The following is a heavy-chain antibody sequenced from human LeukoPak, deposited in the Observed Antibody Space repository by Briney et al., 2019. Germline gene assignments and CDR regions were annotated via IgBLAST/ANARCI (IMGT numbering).Heavy chain of an antibody. V-gene: IGHV3-23*01. Sequence: GGSLRLSCAASGFTFSDYAMSWVRQAPGQGLEWVSTISDDGSGTYYADSVKGRFTISRDNSKNTLFLQINSLRAEDSAVYYRATDRERDPSVYYLVGGQGTLITVSS. CDR1: GFTFSDYA. D-gene: IGHD3-22*01. CDR2: ISDDGSGT. CDR3: ATDRERDPSVYYLV. J-gene: IGHJ4*02.